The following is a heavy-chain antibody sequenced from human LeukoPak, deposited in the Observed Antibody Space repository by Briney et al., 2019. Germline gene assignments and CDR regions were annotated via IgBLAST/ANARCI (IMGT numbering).Heavy chain of an antibody. V-gene: IGHV4-59*01. CDR1: GGSISSYY. CDR3: ASLRYFDWTGFDP. Sequence: PSETLSLTCTVSGGSISSYYWSWIRQPPGKGLEWIGYIYYSGSTNYNPSLKSRVTISVDTSKNQLSLKLSSVTAADTAVYYCASLRYFDWTGFDPWGQGTLVTVSS. CDR2: IYYSGST. J-gene: IGHJ5*02. D-gene: IGHD3-9*01.